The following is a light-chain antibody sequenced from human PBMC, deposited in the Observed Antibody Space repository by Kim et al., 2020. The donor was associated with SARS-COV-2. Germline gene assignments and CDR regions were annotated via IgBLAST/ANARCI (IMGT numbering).Light chain of an antibody. Sequence: QSALTQPASVSGSPGQSITISCTGTSSDVGGYNFVSWYQQHPGKVPKLMIYDVAKRPSGVSNRFSGSKSGNTASLTISGLQAEDEADYYCSSFTSSTTWVFGGGTQLTVL. CDR1: SSDVGGYNF. J-gene: IGLJ3*02. CDR3: SSFTSSTTWV. V-gene: IGLV2-14*03. CDR2: DVA.